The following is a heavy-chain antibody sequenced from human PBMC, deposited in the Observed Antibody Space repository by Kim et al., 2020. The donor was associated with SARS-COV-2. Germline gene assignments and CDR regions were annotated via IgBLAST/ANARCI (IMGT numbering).Heavy chain of an antibody. D-gene: IGHD2-2*01. V-gene: IGHV5-51*01. CDR2: IYPGDSDT. Sequence: GESLKISCKGSGYSFTSYWIGWVRQMPGKGLEWMGIIYPGDSDTRYSPSFQGQVTISADKSISTAYLQWSSLKASDTAMYYCARCPLSGASSCYVGLDYWGQGTLVTVSS. CDR1: GYSFTSYW. CDR3: ARCPLSGASSCYVGLDY. J-gene: IGHJ4*02.